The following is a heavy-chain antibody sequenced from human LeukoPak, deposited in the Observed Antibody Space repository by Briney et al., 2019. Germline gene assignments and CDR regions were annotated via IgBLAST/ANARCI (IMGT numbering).Heavy chain of an antibody. J-gene: IGHJ6*02. D-gene: IGHD3-16*01. Sequence: GGSLRLSCAASGFTFSSYSMNWARQAPGKGLEWVSGISGGGVTTYYADSVKGRFTISRDNSKNTLYLQMNSLRADDTAIYYCARNQQLGGHSYYYYGMDVWGQGTTVTVSS. CDR1: GFTFSSYS. CDR3: ARNQQLGGHSYYYYGMDV. V-gene: IGHV3-23*01. CDR2: ISGGGVTT.